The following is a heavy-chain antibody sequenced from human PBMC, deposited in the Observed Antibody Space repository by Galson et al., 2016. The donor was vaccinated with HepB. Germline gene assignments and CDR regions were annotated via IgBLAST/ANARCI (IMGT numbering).Heavy chain of an antibody. Sequence: SETLSLTCTVTGDSISDSYYTWIRQPQGKGLEWIGYIYYSGSSNHNPSLKSRVTMSVDKSKNQNSLKLTSVTAADTAVYYCARQSCDRANCYSEEGAWFDPWGQGTLVTVSS. CDR2: IYYSGSS. CDR1: GDSISDSY. D-gene: IGHD2-15*01. J-gene: IGHJ5*02. V-gene: IGHV4-59*01. CDR3: ARQSCDRANCYSEEGAWFDP.